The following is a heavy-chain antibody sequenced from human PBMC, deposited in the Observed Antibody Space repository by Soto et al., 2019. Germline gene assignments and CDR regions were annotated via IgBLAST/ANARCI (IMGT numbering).Heavy chain of an antibody. V-gene: IGHV1-69*13. J-gene: IGHJ5*02. Sequence: ASVKVSCKASGGTFSSYAIGWVRQAPGQGLDWMGGIIPIFGTANYAQKFQGRVTITADESTSTAYMELSSLRSEDTAVYYCAREVQQLVQGGNWFDPWGQGTLVTVSS. CDR1: GGTFSSYA. CDR3: AREVQQLVQGGNWFDP. D-gene: IGHD6-13*01. CDR2: IIPIFGTA.